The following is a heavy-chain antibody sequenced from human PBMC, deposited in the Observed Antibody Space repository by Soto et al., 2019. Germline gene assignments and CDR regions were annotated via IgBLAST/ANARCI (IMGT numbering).Heavy chain of an antibody. CDR2: IHSDGSST. CDR3: ARGDKGGFDL. CDR1: GFTFNYYW. J-gene: IGHJ3*01. V-gene: IGHV3-74*01. Sequence: EVQLVESEGGLVQRGGSLRLSCAASGFTFNYYWMHWVRQAPGQGLVWVSHIHSDGSSTTYADSVKGRFTISRDNAKNTLYLQMNSLRAEDRAVYDCARGDKGGFDLWGQGTTVTVSS. D-gene: IGHD2-21*02.